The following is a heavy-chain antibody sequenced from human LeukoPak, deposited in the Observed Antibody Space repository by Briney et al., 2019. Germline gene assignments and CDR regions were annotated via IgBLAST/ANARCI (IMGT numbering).Heavy chain of an antibody. CDR3: ARGFTMVRGPYGWFDP. Sequence: SETLSLTCTVSNDSISSYYWSWIRRPAGKGLERIGRIYTSGSINYNPSLKSRVTVSVDTSKKQFTLKLSSVTAADTAVYYCARGFTMVRGPYGWFDPWGQGALVTVSS. J-gene: IGHJ5*02. D-gene: IGHD3-10*01. CDR2: IYTSGSI. V-gene: IGHV4-4*07. CDR1: NDSISSYY.